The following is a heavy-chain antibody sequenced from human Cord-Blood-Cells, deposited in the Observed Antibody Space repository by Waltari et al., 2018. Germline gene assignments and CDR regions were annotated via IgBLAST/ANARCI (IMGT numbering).Heavy chain of an antibody. V-gene: IGHV4-61*09. D-gene: IGHD7-27*01. CDR1: GGSISSGSYY. Sequence: QVQLQESGPGLVKPSQTLSLTCTVSGGSISSGSYYWSWIRQPAGKGMEWIGYIYTSGSTNYNPSRRSRVTRSVDTSKNQFSLKLSSVTAADTAVYYCARDNSGDDAFDIWGQGTMVTVSS. J-gene: IGHJ3*02. CDR3: ARDNSGDDAFDI. CDR2: IYTSGST.